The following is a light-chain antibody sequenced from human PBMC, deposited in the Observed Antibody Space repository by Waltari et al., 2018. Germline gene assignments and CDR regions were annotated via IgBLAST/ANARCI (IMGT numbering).Light chain of an antibody. CDR1: QSIRSW. V-gene: IGKV1-5*03. CDR3: QQYNSDSRT. CDR2: KAS. J-gene: IGKJ1*01. Sequence: IQMTQSPSTLSASLGDRVTITCRAIQSIRSWLAWYQQKPGKAPKLLIYKASSLESGVPSRFSGSGSGTEFTRTISSLQPDDFATYYCQQYNSDSRTFGQGTKVEIK.